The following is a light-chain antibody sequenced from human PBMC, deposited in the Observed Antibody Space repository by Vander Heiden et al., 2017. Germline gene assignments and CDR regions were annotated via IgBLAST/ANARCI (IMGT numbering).Light chain of an antibody. CDR3: QQYNNWTPYT. Sequence: EIVMTQSPATLSVSPGERAILSCSASQSVSSNLAWYQQKPGQAPRLLIYGASTRATGIPARFSGSGSGTEFTLTISSLQSEDFAVYYCQQYNNWTPYTFGQGTKLEIK. CDR1: QSVSSN. CDR2: GAS. V-gene: IGKV3-15*01. J-gene: IGKJ2*01.